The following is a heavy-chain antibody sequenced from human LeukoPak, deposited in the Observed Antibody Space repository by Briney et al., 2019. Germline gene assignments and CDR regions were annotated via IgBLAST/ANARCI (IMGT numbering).Heavy chain of an antibody. V-gene: IGHV3-48*01. CDR1: GFPFIEYS. CDR2: IGIDSGNT. CDR3: ARDHNYAFDN. D-gene: IGHD1-1*01. Sequence: HAGGSLRLSCAASGFPFIEYSVNWVRQVPGKGLEWISYIGIDSGNTKYADSVRGRFTISADKAKNSLYLQMNSLRVEDTAVYYCARDHNYAFDNWGQGTLVSVAS. J-gene: IGHJ4*02.